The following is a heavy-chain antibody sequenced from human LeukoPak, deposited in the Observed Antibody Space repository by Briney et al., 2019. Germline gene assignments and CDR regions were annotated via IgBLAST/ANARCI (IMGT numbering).Heavy chain of an antibody. V-gene: IGHV3-30*04. J-gene: IGHJ4*02. D-gene: IGHD2-8*01. CDR2: ISHDAKTQ. CDR1: GFVFGTYA. Sequence: GGSLRLSCTGSGFVFGTYAMHWVRQAPGKGLEGVAVISHDAKTQAVADSVKGRFTISRDNAKNSLYLQMNSLRAEDTAVYYCARIMSVRGFDYWGQGTLVTVSS. CDR3: ARIMSVRGFDY.